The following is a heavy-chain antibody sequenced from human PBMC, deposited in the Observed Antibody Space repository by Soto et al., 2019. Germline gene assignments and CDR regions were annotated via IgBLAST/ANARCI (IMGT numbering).Heavy chain of an antibody. CDR3: AKRYPAFLEWLPGDY. V-gene: IGHV3-23*01. CDR1: GFPFSSYA. CDR2: ISGSGGST. D-gene: IGHD3-3*01. J-gene: IGHJ4*02. Sequence: GSLRLSCAASGFPFSSYAMSWVRQAPGKGLEWVSAISGSGGSTYYADSVKGRFTISRDNSKNTLYLQMNSLRAEDTAVYYCAKRYPAFLEWLPGDYWGQGTLVTVSS.